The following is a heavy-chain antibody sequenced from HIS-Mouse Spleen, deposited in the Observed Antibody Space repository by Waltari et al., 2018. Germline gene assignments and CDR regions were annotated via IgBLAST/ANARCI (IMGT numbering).Heavy chain of an antibody. D-gene: IGHD6-13*01. CDR3: AREIPYSSSWYDWYFDL. Sequence: QLQLQESGPGLVKPSETLSLTCTVSGGSISSSSYYWGWIRQPPGKGLEWIGSIYYSGSTCYNRAIKRRVTISGDTSKNQFSLKLSSVTAADTAVYYCAREIPYSSSWYDWYFDLWGRGTLVTVSS. V-gene: IGHV4-39*07. CDR2: IYYSGST. J-gene: IGHJ2*01. CDR1: GGSISSSSYY.